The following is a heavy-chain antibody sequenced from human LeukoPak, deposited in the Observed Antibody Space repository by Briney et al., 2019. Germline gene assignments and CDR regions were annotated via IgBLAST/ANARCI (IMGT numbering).Heavy chain of an antibody. V-gene: IGHV1-69*13. D-gene: IGHD3-10*01. Sequence: ASVKVSCKASGGTFSSYAISWVRQAPGQGLEWMGGIIPIFGTANYAQKFQGRVTITADESTSTAYMELYSLRSEDTAVYYCARAIRGSKIASRYYYYYMDVWGKGTTVTVSS. J-gene: IGHJ6*03. CDR2: IIPIFGTA. CDR3: ARAIRGSKIASRYYYYYMDV. CDR1: GGTFSSYA.